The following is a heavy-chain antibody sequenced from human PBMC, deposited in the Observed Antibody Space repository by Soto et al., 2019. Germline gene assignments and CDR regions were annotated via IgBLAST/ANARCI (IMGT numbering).Heavy chain of an antibody. J-gene: IGHJ4*02. V-gene: IGHV5-51*01. Sequence: GESLKISCKGSGYSFTSYWIGWVRQMPGKGLEWMGIIYPGDSDTRYSPSFQGQVTISADKSISTAYLQWSSLKASDTAMYYCAREKGHDYGDPEGERYFDYWGQGTLVTVS. D-gene: IGHD4-17*01. CDR3: AREKGHDYGDPEGERYFDY. CDR2: IYPGDSDT. CDR1: GYSFTSYW.